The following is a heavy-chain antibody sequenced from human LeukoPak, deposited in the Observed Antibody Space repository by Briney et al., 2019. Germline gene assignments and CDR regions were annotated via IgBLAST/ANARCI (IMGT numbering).Heavy chain of an antibody. J-gene: IGHJ4*02. V-gene: IGHV3-30*02. CDR1: GFTFSSSG. D-gene: IGHD3-3*01. Sequence: GGSLRLSCAASGFTFSSSGMHWVRQAPGKGLECVAFIRYDGRNKYADSVKGRFTISRDNSKNTLYLQMNSLRVEDTAVYYCAKDQLYYDFSLFDCWGQGTLVTVSS. CDR3: AKDQLYYDFSLFDC. CDR2: IRYDGRNK.